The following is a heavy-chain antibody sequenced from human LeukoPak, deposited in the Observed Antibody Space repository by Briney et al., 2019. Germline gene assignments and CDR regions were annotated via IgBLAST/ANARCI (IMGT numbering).Heavy chain of an antibody. J-gene: IGHJ4*02. CDR2: IYHSGST. CDR3: ARGWGIVVVPAAIGY. Sequence: PSETLSLTCTVSGYSISSGYYWGWIRQPPGKGLEWIGSIYHSGSTYYNPSLKSRVTISVDTSKNQFSLKLSSVTAADTAVYYCARGWGIVVVPAAIGYWGQGTLVTVSS. D-gene: IGHD2-2*01. CDR1: GYSISSGYY. V-gene: IGHV4-38-2*02.